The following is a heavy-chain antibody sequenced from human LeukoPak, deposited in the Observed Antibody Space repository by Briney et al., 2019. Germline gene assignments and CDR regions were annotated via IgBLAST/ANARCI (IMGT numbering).Heavy chain of an antibody. J-gene: IGHJ6*02. V-gene: IGHV3-7*01. Sequence: GGSLRLSCAASGFALSSHWMTWVRQVPGRGPEWVANVNRDGSETYYLDSVKGRFTISEDNAKNSLYLQINSLRAEDTAVYYCARRKEWSGDYYGMDVWGQGTTVTVSS. CDR2: VNRDGSET. CDR1: GFALSSHW. D-gene: IGHD3-3*01. CDR3: ARRKEWSGDYYGMDV.